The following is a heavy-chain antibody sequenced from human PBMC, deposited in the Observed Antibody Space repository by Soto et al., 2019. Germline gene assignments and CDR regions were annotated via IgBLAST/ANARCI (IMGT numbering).Heavy chain of an antibody. CDR3: ASPRIAARPGAFDI. CDR2: IYYSGST. J-gene: IGHJ3*02. V-gene: IGHV4-59*01. Sequence: SETLSLTCTVSGGSISSYYWSWIRQPPGKGLEWIGYIYYSGSTNYNPSLKSRATISVDTSKNQFSLKLSSVTAADTAVYYCASPRIAARPGAFDIWGQGTMVTVSS. D-gene: IGHD6-6*01. CDR1: GGSISSYY.